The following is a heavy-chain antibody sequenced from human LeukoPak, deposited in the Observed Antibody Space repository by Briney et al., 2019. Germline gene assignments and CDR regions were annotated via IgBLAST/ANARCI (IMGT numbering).Heavy chain of an antibody. D-gene: IGHD3-22*01. CDR3: ARGQFRLHSYDGSTFDY. CDR2: ISSSGNTI. V-gene: IGHV3-48*03. CDR1: GFTFSSYE. Sequence: GGSLRLSCAASGFTFSSYEMNWVRQAPGKGLEWVSYISSSGNTIYYADSAKGRFTISRDNSKNTLYLQTNSLRAEDTAVYYCARGQFRLHSYDGSTFDYWGQGTLVSVSS. J-gene: IGHJ4*02.